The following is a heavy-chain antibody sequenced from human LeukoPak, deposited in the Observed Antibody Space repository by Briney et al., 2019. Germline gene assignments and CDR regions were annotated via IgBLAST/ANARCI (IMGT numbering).Heavy chain of an antibody. CDR2: ISWNSGSI. CDR1: GFTFDDYA. J-gene: IGHJ4*02. Sequence: PGRSLRLSCAASGFTFDDYAMHWVRQAPGKGMAWVSGISWNSGSIGYADSVKGRFTISRDNAKNSLYLQMNSLRAEDTALYYCAKDARIAVIGYYFDYWGQGTLVTVSS. CDR3: AKDARIAVIGYYFDY. V-gene: IGHV3-9*01. D-gene: IGHD6-19*01.